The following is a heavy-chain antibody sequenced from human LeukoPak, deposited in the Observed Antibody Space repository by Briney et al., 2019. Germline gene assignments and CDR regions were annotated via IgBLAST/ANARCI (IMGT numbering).Heavy chain of an antibody. V-gene: IGHV3-23*01. J-gene: IGHJ4*02. CDR2: ISSSGGST. CDR3: AKKANSGYYYAFDY. CDR1: GFTFSSYW. D-gene: IGHD3-22*01. Sequence: PGGSLRLSCAASGFTFSSYWMSWVRQRPGKGLEWVSAISSSGGSTYYADSVKGRFTISKDNSKNTLYMEMNSLRAEDTAVYYCAKKANSGYYYAFDYWGQGTLVTVSS.